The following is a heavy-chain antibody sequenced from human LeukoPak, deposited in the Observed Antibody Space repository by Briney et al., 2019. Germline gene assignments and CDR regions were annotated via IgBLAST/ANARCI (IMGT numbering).Heavy chain of an antibody. CDR2: ISGSGGDT. D-gene: IGHD3-9*01. V-gene: IGHV3-23*01. J-gene: IGHJ6*02. CDR3: AKGGGLYDILTSYYYYGMDV. Sequence: PGGSLRLSCAASGFTFSSYAMTWVRQAPGKGLEWVSGISGSGGDTYNADSVKGRFTISRDNSKNTLYLQMNSLRAEDTAVYYCAKGGGLYDILTSYYYYGMDVWGQGTTVTASS. CDR1: GFTFSSYA.